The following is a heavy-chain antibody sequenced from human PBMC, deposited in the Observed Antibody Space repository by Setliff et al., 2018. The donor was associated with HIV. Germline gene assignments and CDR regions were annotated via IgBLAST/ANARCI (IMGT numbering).Heavy chain of an antibody. Sequence: SETLSLTCTVSGGSISSSDYYWGWIRQPPGKGLEWIGEINHRGSTDYNPSLKSRVTISVDTSKNQFSLKLSSVTAADTAVYYCARGLVPYDSSGYYTYWGQGTLVTVSS. CDR2: INHRGST. CDR3: ARGLVPYDSSGYYTY. V-gene: IGHV4-39*07. CDR1: GGSISSSDYY. J-gene: IGHJ4*02. D-gene: IGHD3-22*01.